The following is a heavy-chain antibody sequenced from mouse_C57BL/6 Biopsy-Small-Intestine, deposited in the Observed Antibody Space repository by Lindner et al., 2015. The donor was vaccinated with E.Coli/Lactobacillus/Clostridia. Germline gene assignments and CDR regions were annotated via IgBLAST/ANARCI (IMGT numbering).Heavy chain of an antibody. Sequence: VQLQELELSWVKPGASVKLSCKASGYTFTEYTIHWVKQRSGQGLEWIGWFYPGSGSIKYNEKFKDKATLTADKSSSTVYMELSRLTSEDSAVYFCARHEGRWLPWYFDVWGTGTTVTVSS. D-gene: IGHD2-3*01. CDR1: GYTFTEYT. CDR2: FYPGSGSI. V-gene: IGHV1-62-2*01. J-gene: IGHJ1*03. CDR3: ARHEGRWLPWYFDV.